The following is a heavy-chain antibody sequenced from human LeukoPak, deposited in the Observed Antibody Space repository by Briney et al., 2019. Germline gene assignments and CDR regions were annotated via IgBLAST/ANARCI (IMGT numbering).Heavy chain of an antibody. CDR2: IKSNTNGGTS. V-gene: IGHV3-15*07. CDR1: GFTFTDAG. CDR3: TTHSVTVTGTHF. J-gene: IGHJ4*02. D-gene: IGHD6-19*01. Sequence: SGGSLRLSCVASGFTFTDAGMSWVRQSPGMGLEWVGRIKSNTNGGTSDQAAPVKGRFTISRDDSKNTLYLQMNSLKPEDTAMYYCTTHSVTVTGTHFWGQGALVTVSS.